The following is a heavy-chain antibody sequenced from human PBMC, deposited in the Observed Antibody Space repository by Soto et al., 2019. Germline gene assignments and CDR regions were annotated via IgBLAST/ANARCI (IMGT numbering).Heavy chain of an antibody. Sequence: GASVKVSCKASGYTFTGYYIHWVRQAPGQGLEWMGWINPNSGGTNYAQKFQGRVTMTRDTSISTAYMELSRLRSDDTAVYYCAGNYYDTSGYYYVEYWGKGTLVTV. CDR2: INPNSGGT. CDR1: GYTFTGYY. J-gene: IGHJ4*02. V-gene: IGHV1-2*02. CDR3: AGNYYDTSGYYYVEY. D-gene: IGHD3-22*01.